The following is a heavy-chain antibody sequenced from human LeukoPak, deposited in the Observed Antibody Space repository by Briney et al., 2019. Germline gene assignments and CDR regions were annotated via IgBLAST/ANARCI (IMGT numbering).Heavy chain of an antibody. CDR1: GFTFSDYY. V-gene: IGHV3-11*01. CDR3: ARQGYCSGGSCYSYDAFDI. Sequence: GGSLRLSCAASGFTFSDYYMSWIRQAPGKGLEWVSYISSSCSTIYYADSVKGRFTISRDNAKNSLYLQMSSLRAEDTAVYYCARQGYCSGGSCYSYDAFDIWGQGTMVTVSS. D-gene: IGHD2-15*01. J-gene: IGHJ3*02. CDR2: ISSSCSTI.